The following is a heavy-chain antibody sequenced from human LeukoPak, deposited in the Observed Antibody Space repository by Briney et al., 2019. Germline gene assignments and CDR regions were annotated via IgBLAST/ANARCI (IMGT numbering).Heavy chain of an antibody. CDR1: GGSISSGGYS. V-gene: IGHV4-34*01. D-gene: IGHD3-10*01. CDR2: INHSGST. J-gene: IGHJ3*01. CDR3: ARVPRITMVRGVIDQ. Sequence: SETLSLTCAVSGGSISSGGYSWSWIRQPPGKGLEWIGEINHSGSTNYNPSLKSRVTISVDTSKNQFSLKLSSVTAADTAVYYCARVPRITMVRGVIDQWGQGTMVTVSS.